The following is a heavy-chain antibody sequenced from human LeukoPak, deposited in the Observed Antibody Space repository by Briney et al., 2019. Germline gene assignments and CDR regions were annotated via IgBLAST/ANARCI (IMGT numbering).Heavy chain of an antibody. D-gene: IGHD6-19*01. Sequence: ASVKVSCKASGYTFTSYDINWVRQAPGQGLEWMGWMNPNSGNTGYAQKFQGRVTMTRNTSISTAYMELSSLRSEDTAVYYCARGHLSGWYIDYWGQGTLVTVSS. V-gene: IGHV1-8*01. CDR2: MNPNSGNT. J-gene: IGHJ4*02. CDR3: ARGHLSGWYIDY. CDR1: GYTFTSYD.